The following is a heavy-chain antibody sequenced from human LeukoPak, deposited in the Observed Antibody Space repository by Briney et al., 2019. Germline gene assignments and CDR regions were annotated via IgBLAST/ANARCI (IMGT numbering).Heavy chain of an antibody. Sequence: GGSLRLSCAASGFTFSSYAMTWVRQAPGKGLEWVSTDTGGRAFYADSVKGRFTISRDNSKNTLCLQMNSLRAEDTAVYYCAGSTGYSGLKNWGQGTLVTVSS. CDR2: DTGGRA. V-gene: IGHV3-23*01. CDR3: AGSTGYSGLKN. J-gene: IGHJ4*02. D-gene: IGHD1-26*01. CDR1: GFTFSSYA.